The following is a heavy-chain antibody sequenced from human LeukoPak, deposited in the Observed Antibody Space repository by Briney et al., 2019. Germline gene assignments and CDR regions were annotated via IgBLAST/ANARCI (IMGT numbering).Heavy chain of an antibody. J-gene: IGHJ4*02. CDR2: INPDSGGT. V-gene: IGHV1-2*06. CDR3: ARDKIPYGAGDNYYFDY. CDR1: GYTLTDYF. Sequence: ASVKVSCKTSGYTLTDYFVHWVRQAPGQGLEWMGRINPDSGGTEYAQKFQGRVSMTRDTSISTIYMELSSLRSDDTAVYYCARDKIPYGAGDNYYFDYWGQGTLITVSS. D-gene: IGHD4/OR15-4a*01.